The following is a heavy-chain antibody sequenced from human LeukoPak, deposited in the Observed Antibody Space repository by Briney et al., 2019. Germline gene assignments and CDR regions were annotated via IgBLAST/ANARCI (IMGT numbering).Heavy chain of an antibody. Sequence: GGSLRLSCAASGFTFSSYEMNWVRQAPGKGLEWVSYISSSGSTIYYADSVKGRFTISRDNAKNSLYLQMNSLRAEDTALYYCARVHFGELPNTYYYYYMDVWGKGTTVTVSS. CDR3: ARVHFGELPNTYYYYYMDV. CDR2: ISSSGSTI. V-gene: IGHV3-48*03. CDR1: GFTFSSYE. D-gene: IGHD3-10*01. J-gene: IGHJ6*03.